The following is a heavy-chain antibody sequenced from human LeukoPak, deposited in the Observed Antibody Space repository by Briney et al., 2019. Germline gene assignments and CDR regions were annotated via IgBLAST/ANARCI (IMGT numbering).Heavy chain of an antibody. CDR2: IYYSGST. V-gene: IGHV4-59*12. CDR1: GGSISNYY. Sequence: SETLSLTCTVSGGSISNYYWSWVRQPPGKGLEWIGYIYYSGSTNYNPSLKSRVTISVDTSKNQFSLKLSSVTAADTAVYYCARALEYYDSSGYKYYFDYWGQGTLVTVSS. D-gene: IGHD3-22*01. CDR3: ARALEYYDSSGYKYYFDY. J-gene: IGHJ4*02.